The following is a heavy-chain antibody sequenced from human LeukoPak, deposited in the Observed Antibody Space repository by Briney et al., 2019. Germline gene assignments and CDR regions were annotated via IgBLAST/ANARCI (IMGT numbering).Heavy chain of an antibody. D-gene: IGHD5-24*01. V-gene: IGHV4-34*01. Sequence: PSETLSLTCAVYGGSFSGYYWSWLRQPPGKGLEWIGEINHSGSTNYNPSLKSRVTISVDTSKNQFSLKLSSVTAADTAVYYCASSQLTDAFDIWGQGTMVTVSS. CDR1: GGSFSGYY. CDR3: ASSQLTDAFDI. CDR2: INHSGST. J-gene: IGHJ3*02.